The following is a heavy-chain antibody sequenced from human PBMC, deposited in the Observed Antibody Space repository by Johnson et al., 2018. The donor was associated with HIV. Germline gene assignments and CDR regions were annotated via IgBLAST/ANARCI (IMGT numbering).Heavy chain of an antibody. D-gene: IGHD3-10*01. J-gene: IGHJ3*02. CDR3: VKDSDTYYYGSGDAFDI. Sequence: VQLVESGGVAVQPGGSLRLSCAASGFSFDDYAMHWVRQAPGKGLEWVSLISWDGGNTYYADSVKGRFIISRDNSKESLYLQMNSLRAEDTAVYFCVKDSDTYYYGSGDAFDIWGRGTMVTVSS. CDR2: ISWDGGNT. V-gene: IGHV3-43D*03. CDR1: GFSFDDYA.